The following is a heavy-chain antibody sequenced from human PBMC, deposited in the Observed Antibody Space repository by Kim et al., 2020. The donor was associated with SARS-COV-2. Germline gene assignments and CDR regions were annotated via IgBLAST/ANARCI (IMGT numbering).Heavy chain of an antibody. D-gene: IGHD6-13*01. J-gene: IGHJ4*02. Sequence: SPSFQGTVTISADKSSSTTYLQWSSLKASDTAMYYCARRIAAAGTDYFDYWGQGTLVTVSS. CDR3: ARRIAAAGTDYFDY. V-gene: IGHV5-51*01.